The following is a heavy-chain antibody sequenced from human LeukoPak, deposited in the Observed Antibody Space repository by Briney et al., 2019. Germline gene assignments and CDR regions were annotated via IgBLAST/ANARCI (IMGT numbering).Heavy chain of an antibody. CDR3: AREGAVAAPQDY. Sequence: PGGSLRLSCAASGFTFSSYAMSWVRQAPGKGLEWVANIKQDGSEKYYVDSVKGRFTISRDNAKNSLYLQMNSLRAEDTAVYYCAREGAVAAPQDYWGQGTLVTVSS. J-gene: IGHJ4*02. D-gene: IGHD6-19*01. V-gene: IGHV3-7*01. CDR2: IKQDGSEK. CDR1: GFTFSSYA.